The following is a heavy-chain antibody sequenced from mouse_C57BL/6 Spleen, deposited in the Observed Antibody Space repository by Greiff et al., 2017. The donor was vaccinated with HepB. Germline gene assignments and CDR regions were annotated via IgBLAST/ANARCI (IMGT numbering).Heavy chain of an antibody. CDR1: GYTFTSYW. Sequence: QVQLQQSGTELVKPGASVKLSCKASGYTFTSYWMHWVKQRPGQGLEWIGNINPSNGGTNYNEKFKSKATLTVDKSSSTAYMQLSSLTSEDSAVYYCARGGKIYYGYDFDYWGQGTTLTVSS. J-gene: IGHJ2*01. CDR2: INPSNGGT. D-gene: IGHD2-2*01. V-gene: IGHV1-53*01. CDR3: ARGGKIYYGYDFDY.